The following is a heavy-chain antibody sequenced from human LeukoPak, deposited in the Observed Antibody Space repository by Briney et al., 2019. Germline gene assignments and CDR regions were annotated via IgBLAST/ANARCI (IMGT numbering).Heavy chain of an antibody. J-gene: IGHJ6*02. CDR2: INPNSGGT. CDR3: ARVRGNYYGMDV. Sequence: ASVKVSCKASGYTFTGYYMHWVRQAPGQGLEWMGWINPNSGGTNYAQKFQGRVTMTRDTSISTVYMELSRLRSDDTAVYYCARVRGNYYGMDVWGQGTTVTVSS. CDR1: GYTFTGYY. V-gene: IGHV1-2*02. D-gene: IGHD3-16*01.